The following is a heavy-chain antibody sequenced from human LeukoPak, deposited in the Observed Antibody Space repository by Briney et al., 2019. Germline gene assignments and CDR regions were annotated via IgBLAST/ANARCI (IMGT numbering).Heavy chain of an antibody. J-gene: IGHJ4*02. Sequence: PGRSLRLSCAGSGFTFNSYSMNWVRQAPGKGLEWVSSITSSSSYIYYADSVKGRFTISRDNAKNSLYLQMNSLRAEDTAVYYCARARMQIVVVAAADYWGQGTLVTVSS. V-gene: IGHV3-21*01. CDR3: ARARMQIVVVAAADY. CDR2: ITSSSSYI. CDR1: GFTFNSYS. D-gene: IGHD2-15*01.